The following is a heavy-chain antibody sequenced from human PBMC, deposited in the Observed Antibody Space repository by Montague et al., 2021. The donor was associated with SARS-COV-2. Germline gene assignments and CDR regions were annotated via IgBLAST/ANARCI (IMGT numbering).Heavy chain of an antibody. D-gene: IGHD3-3*01. V-gene: IGHV4-61*01. Sequence: SETLSLTCTVSGGSVSSGSYYWSWIRQPPGKGLEWIGYMYYSGSTKYNPSLKSRVTISVDTSKNQFSLKLSSVTAADTAVYYCARDQTHYDFWSAYHPRASDIWGQGTMVTVSS. CDR3: ARDQTHYDFWSAYHPRASDI. CDR2: MYYSGST. J-gene: IGHJ3*02. CDR1: GGSVSSGSYY.